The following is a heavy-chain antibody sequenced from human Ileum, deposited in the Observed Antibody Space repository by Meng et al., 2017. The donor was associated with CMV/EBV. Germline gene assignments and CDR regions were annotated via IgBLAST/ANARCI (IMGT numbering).Heavy chain of an antibody. J-gene: IGHJ4*02. CDR3: ARYLKWELNYFDY. CDR1: GYTFTGYY. Sequence: KVSCKASGYTFTGYYIHWVRQMPGKGLEWMGIIYPGDSDTRYSPSFQGQVTISADKSISTAYLQWSSLKASDTAMYYCARYLKWELNYFDYWGQGTLVTVSS. D-gene: IGHD1-26*01. CDR2: IYPGDSDT. V-gene: IGHV5-51*01.